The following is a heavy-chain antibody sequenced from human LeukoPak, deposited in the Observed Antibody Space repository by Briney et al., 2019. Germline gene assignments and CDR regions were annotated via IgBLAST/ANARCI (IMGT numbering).Heavy chain of an antibody. Sequence: ASVKVSCKASGYIFTDYYMHWVRQAPGQGPEWMGWINSNSGGTNYAQTFQGRVTMTRDTSISTAYMELSRLRSDDTAVYYCARGHPVVPAAVPDYWGQGTLVTVSS. CDR2: INSNSGGT. D-gene: IGHD2-2*01. V-gene: IGHV1-2*02. CDR3: ARGHPVVPAAVPDY. CDR1: GYIFTDYY. J-gene: IGHJ4*02.